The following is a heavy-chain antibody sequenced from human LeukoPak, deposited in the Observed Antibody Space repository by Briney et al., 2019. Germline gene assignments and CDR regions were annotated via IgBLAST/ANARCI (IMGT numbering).Heavy chain of an antibody. CDR2: TKSKTDGGTT. V-gene: IGHV3-15*01. CDR1: GFTFSNAW. Sequence: PGGSLRLSCAASGFTFSNAWMSWVRQAPGKGLEWVGRTKSKTDGGTTDYAAPVKGRFTISRDDSKNTLYLQMNSLKTEDTAVYYCTTPYYYDSTAFDYWGQGTLVTVSS. J-gene: IGHJ4*02. CDR3: TTPYYYDSTAFDY. D-gene: IGHD3-22*01.